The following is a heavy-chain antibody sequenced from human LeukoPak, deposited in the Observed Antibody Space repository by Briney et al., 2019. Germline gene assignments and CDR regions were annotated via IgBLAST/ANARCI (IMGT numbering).Heavy chain of an antibody. D-gene: IGHD6-13*01. CDR1: GFTFSSYS. V-gene: IGHV3-7*01. J-gene: IGHJ4*02. CDR2: INQDGSEK. Sequence: GGSLRLSCAASGFTFSSYSMNWVRQAPGKGLEWVANINQDGSEKYYVDSVKGRFTISRDNAKNSLYLQMNSLRAEDTAVYYCARRGGSSSWYLKYYFDYWGQGTLVTVSS. CDR3: ARRGGSSSWYLKYYFDY.